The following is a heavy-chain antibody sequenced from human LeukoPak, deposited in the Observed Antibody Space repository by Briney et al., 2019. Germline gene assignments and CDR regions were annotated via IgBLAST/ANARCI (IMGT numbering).Heavy chain of an antibody. CDR3: ARSDYGVTAIDY. CDR2: INPNSGNT. V-gene: IGHV1-8*01. Sequence: ASVKVSCKASGYTFTSYDINWVRQATGQGLEWMGWINPNSGNTGYAQKFQGRVIMTRNTSISTAYMELSSLRSEDTAVYYCARSDYGVTAIDYWGQGTLVTVSS. J-gene: IGHJ4*02. CDR1: GYTFTSYD. D-gene: IGHD2-21*02.